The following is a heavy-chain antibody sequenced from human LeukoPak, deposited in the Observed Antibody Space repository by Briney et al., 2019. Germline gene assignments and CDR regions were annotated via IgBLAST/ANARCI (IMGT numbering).Heavy chain of an antibody. CDR1: GGSISSNNW. CDR3: ARVNINNWHSCDY. V-gene: IGHV4-4*02. CDR2: IYHSGSP. J-gene: IGHJ4*02. Sequence: SETLSLTCAVSGGSISSNNWWGWVRQPPGKGLEWIGEIYHSGSPNYNPSLKGRVTISVDKSRNHFSLNLSSVTAADTAVYYCARVNINNWHSCDYWGQGTLVTVSS. D-gene: IGHD1-1*01.